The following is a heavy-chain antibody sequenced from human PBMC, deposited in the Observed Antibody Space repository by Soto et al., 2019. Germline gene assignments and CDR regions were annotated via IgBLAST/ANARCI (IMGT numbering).Heavy chain of an antibody. Sequence: EVQLVETGGGLIQPGGSLRLSCAASGFTVSSTYMTWVRQAPGKGLEWVSFIFGGDTTYYADSVKGRFTISRDNSKNTLYLQMNSLRAEDTAVYFCARDGGSGSYSQDSYYYGMDVWGQGTTVTVS. CDR3: ARDGGSGSYSQDSYYYGMDV. CDR2: IFGGDTT. D-gene: IGHD3-10*01. CDR1: GFTVSSTY. J-gene: IGHJ6*02. V-gene: IGHV3-53*02.